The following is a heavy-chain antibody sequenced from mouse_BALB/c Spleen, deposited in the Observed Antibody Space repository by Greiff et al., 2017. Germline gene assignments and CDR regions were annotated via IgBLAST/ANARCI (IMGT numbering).Heavy chain of an antibody. CDR1: GFNIKDYY. Sequence: VQLKQSGAELVRSGASVKLSCTASGFNIKDYYMHWVKQRPEQGLEWIGWIDPENGDTEYAPKFQGKATMTADTSSNTAYLQLSSLTSEDTAVYYCNAFYDYDAFAYWGQGTLVTVSA. J-gene: IGHJ3*01. CDR3: NAFYDYDAFAY. V-gene: IGHV14-4*02. D-gene: IGHD2-4*01. CDR2: IDPENGDT.